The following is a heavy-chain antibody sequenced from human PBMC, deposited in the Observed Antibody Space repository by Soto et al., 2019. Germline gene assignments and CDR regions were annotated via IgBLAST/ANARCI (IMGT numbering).Heavy chain of an antibody. D-gene: IGHD2-2*01. V-gene: IGHV1-3*01. J-gene: IGHJ4*02. CDR3: AGPRRYCSSTSCYFPFDY. Sequence: ASVKVSCKASGYTFTTYTINWVRQAPGQRLEWMGWINGGSGNTKYSQKFQGRVTIARDTSASTVYMELSSLRYEDTAVYYCAGPRRYCSSTSCYFPFDYWGQGTQVTVSS. CDR1: GYTFTTYT. CDR2: INGGSGNT.